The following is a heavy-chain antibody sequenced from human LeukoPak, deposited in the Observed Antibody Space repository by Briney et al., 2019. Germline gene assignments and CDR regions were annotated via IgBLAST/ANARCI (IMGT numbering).Heavy chain of an antibody. V-gene: IGHV3-30*02. J-gene: IGHJ4*02. CDR1: AFTFSNYG. D-gene: IGHD3-9*01. CDR3: AKAYSALHYDILTGFDD. Sequence: GGSLRLSCVASAFTFSNYGMHWVRQAPGKGLEWVAFIRRDGSNKYYGDSVKGRSTISRDNAKNTLYVQMNSLRAEDTAVYYCAKAYSALHYDILTGFDDWGQGTLVTVSS. CDR2: IRRDGSNK.